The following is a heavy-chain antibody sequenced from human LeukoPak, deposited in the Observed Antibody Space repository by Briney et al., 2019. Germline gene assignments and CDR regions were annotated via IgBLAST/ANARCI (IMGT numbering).Heavy chain of an antibody. J-gene: IGHJ4*02. Sequence: PSETLSLTCTVSGGSISSSSYYWGWIRQPPGKGLEWIGSIYYSGSTYYNPSLKTRVTISVDTSKTQFSLKVNSVTAADTAVYYCARLPRGGYNSWFDYWGQGTLVSVSS. CDR2: IYYSGST. V-gene: IGHV4-39*01. CDR1: GGSISSSSYY. CDR3: ARLPRGGYNSWFDY. D-gene: IGHD5-24*01.